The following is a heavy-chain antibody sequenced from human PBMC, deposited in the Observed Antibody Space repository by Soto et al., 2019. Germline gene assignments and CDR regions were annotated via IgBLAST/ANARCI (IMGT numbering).Heavy chain of an antibody. J-gene: IGHJ4*02. CDR2: IYYSGST. Sequence: SSETLSLTCTVSGGSISSYYWSWIRQPPGKGLEWIGYIYYSGSTNYNPSLKSRVTISVDTSKNQFSLKLSSVTAADTAVYYCARVSTVPSYYFDYWGQGTLVTVSS. D-gene: IGHD4-4*01. V-gene: IGHV4-59*01. CDR1: GGSISSYY. CDR3: ARVSTVPSYYFDY.